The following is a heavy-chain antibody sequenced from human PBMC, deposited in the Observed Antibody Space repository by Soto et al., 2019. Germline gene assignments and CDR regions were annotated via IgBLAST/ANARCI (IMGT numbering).Heavy chain of an antibody. CDR1: GGSISSGDYY. CDR3: ARVRSCGGDSCYPGYFDY. CDR2: IYYSGNT. J-gene: IGHJ4*02. D-gene: IGHD2-15*01. Sequence: QVQLQESGPGLAKPSQTLSLTCTVSGGSISSGDYYWSWIRQPPGEGLEWIAYIYYSGNTFYNPSLESRVALAVDTSKNQLSLRLSSLTAADTAVYYCARVRSCGGDSCYPGYFDYWGQGTLVTVSS. V-gene: IGHV4-30-4*01.